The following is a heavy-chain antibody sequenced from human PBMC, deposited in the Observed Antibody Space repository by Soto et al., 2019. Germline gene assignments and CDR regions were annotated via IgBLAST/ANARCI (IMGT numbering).Heavy chain of an antibody. CDR3: TLYCSGVTCSGH. Sequence: EVQLLESGGGLVQPGGSLRLSCAASGFTFRSYAMTWVRQAPGKGLDWVAAITDSGGITHYADSVKGRFTISRDNSKNTMYLPMSSLRAEDTAVYYCTLYCSGVTCSGHWGQGTLVTVSS. CDR1: GFTFRSYA. V-gene: IGHV3-23*01. D-gene: IGHD2-15*01. J-gene: IGHJ4*02. CDR2: ITDSGGIT.